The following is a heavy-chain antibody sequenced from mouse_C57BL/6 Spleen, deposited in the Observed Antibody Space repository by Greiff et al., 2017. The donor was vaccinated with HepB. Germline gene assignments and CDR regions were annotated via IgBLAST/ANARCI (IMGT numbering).Heavy chain of an antibody. J-gene: IGHJ2*01. D-gene: IGHD1-1*01. CDR2: IYPRSGNT. CDR1: GYTFTSYG. V-gene: IGHV1-81*01. CDR3: ARGGTVVATNYFDY. Sequence: QVQLKESGAELARPGASVKLSCKASGYTFTSYGISWVKQRTGQGLEWIGEIYPRSGNTYYNEKFKGKATLTADKSSSTAYMELRSLTSEDSAVYFCARGGTVVATNYFDYWGQGTTLTVSS.